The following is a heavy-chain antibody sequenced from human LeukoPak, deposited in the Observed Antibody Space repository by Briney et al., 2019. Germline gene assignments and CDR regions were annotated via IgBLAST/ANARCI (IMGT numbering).Heavy chain of an antibody. Sequence: GESLKISCKGIGYSFTSYWIGWVRQMPGKGMAWMGVIYPGDSRIRYNPSFQGQVTISVDKSIRTAYLQWVSLKASDTAMYYCACRDLTSTWSYPWGQGTLVTVSS. J-gene: IGHJ5*02. V-gene: IGHV5-51*01. D-gene: IGHD2-2*01. CDR1: GYSFTSYW. CDR3: ACRDLTSTWSYP. CDR2: IYPGDSRI.